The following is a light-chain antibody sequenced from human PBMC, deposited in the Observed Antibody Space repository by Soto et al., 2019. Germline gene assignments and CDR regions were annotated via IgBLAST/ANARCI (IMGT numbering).Light chain of an antibody. J-gene: IGKJ4*01. Sequence: EIVMTQSPATLSVSPGERATLSCRASQSVSSNLAWYQQKPGQAPRLLFYHASTRATGIPARFSGSGSGTEFTLTISSLQSEDFAVYYCQQYNRWPLTFGGGTKVEIK. CDR3: QQYNRWPLT. CDR2: HAS. V-gene: IGKV3-15*01. CDR1: QSVSSN.